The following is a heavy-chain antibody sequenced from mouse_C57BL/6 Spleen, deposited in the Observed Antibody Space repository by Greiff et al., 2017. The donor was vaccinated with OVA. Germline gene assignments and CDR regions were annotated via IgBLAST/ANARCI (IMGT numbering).Heavy chain of an antibody. J-gene: IGHJ2*01. Sequence: EVKLMESGGGLVKPGGSLKLSCAASGFTFSDYGMHWVRQAPEKGLEWVAYISSGSSTIYCADTVKGRFTISRDNAKNTLFLPMTSLRSEDTAMYYCARQRDGSYFDYWGQGTTLTVSS. V-gene: IGHV5-17*01. CDR2: ISSGSSTI. D-gene: IGHD2-3*01. CDR1: GFTFSDYG. CDR3: ARQRDGSYFDY.